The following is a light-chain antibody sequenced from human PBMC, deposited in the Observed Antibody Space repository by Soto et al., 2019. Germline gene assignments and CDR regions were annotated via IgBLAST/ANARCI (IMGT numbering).Light chain of an antibody. CDR1: QSVSSSF. J-gene: IGKJ5*01. V-gene: IGKV3-20*01. CDR3: QQYGSLIT. Sequence: EIVLTQSPGTLSLSPGERATLSCRASQSVSSSFLAWYQQKVGQAPRLLIYGASSRATGIPDRFSGSGSGTDITLTISRLEPEDFAVYYCQQYGSLITFGQGTRLEIK. CDR2: GAS.